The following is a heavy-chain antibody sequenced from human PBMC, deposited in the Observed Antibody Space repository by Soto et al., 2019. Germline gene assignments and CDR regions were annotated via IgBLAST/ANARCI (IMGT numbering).Heavy chain of an antibody. CDR2: IFSHNER. D-gene: IGHD6-13*01. V-gene: IGHV2-26*03. Sequence: QVTLKKSGPVLVKATETLTLTYNISGFSLTTGRMGVSWIRQPPGKALERVALIFSHNERSYSTSLQIRLSISDDTSKSQVVLTMTNVDPVDKATYCCARLVADSAWYHDGLDVWGQGTTVTVS. J-gene: IGHJ6*02. CDR3: ARLVADSAWYHDGLDV. CDR1: GFSLTTGRMG.